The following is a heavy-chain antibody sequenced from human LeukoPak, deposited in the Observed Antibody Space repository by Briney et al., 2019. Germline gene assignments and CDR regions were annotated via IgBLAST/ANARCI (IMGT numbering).Heavy chain of an antibody. V-gene: IGHV3-23*01. CDR2: VSGSGATT. J-gene: IGHJ5*02. CDR3: ASRNH. CDR1: GFTFSNYA. Sequence: GGSLRPSCAASGFTFSNYAMRWVRQDPGKGLAWVSTVSGSGATTYYADSVKGRFTISRDNSKNTLYLQMNSLRAEDTAMYYCASRNHWGQGTLVTVSS.